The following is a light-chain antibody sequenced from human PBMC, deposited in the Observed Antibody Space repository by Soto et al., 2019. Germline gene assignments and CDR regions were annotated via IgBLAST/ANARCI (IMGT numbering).Light chain of an antibody. Sequence: EIVLTQSPGTLSLSPGERATLSCRASQSVSSSYLAWHQQKPGQAPRLLIYGASSRATGIPDRFSGSGSGTDFTLTISRREPEDFAVYYCQQYGSSPPNTCGQGTKLEIK. CDR1: QSVSSSY. CDR3: QQYGSSPPNT. V-gene: IGKV3-20*01. J-gene: IGKJ2*01. CDR2: GAS.